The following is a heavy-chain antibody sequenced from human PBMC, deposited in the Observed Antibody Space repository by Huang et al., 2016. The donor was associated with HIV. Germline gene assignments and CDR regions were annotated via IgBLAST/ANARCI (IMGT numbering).Heavy chain of an antibody. CDR3: ARDPEVNLKYSDYEYGHDY. Sequence: EVHLVESGGGLVQPGGSLRLSCAASGFTFSGYSMNWVRQAPGKGLEWVSYISSSGSIIYYADSVKGRFTGSRDNAKNSLYLQMNSLRAEDTAVFYCARDPEVNLKYSDYEYGHDYWGQGTLVTVSS. CDR2: ISSSGSII. D-gene: IGHD5-12*01. V-gene: IGHV3-48*01. J-gene: IGHJ4*02. CDR1: GFTFSGYS.